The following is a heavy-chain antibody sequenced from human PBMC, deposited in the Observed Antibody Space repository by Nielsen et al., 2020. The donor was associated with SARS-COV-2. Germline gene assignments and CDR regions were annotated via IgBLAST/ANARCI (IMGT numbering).Heavy chain of an antibody. CDR2: ISAYNGNT. V-gene: IGHV1-18*01. CDR1: GYTFTSYG. D-gene: IGHD2-2*01. CDR3: ATDRAAALDY. Sequence: ASVKVSCKASGYTFTSYGISWVRQAPGQGLEWMGWISAYNGNTNYAQKFQGRVTMTRNTSISTAYMELSSLRSEDTAVYYCATDRAAALDYWGQGTLVTVSS. J-gene: IGHJ4*02.